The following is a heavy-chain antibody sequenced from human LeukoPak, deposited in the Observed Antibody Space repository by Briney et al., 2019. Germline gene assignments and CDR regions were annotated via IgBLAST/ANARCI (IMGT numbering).Heavy chain of an antibody. J-gene: IGHJ4*02. Sequence: PSEALSLTCTVSGGSISSYYWSWIRQPPGKGLEWIGYIYYSGSTNYNPSLKSRVTISVDTSKSQFSLKLSSVTAADTAVYYCARAPALGAQFDYWGQGTLVTVSS. CDR3: ARAPALGAQFDY. CDR1: GGSISSYY. CDR2: IYYSGST. D-gene: IGHD1-26*01. V-gene: IGHV4-59*12.